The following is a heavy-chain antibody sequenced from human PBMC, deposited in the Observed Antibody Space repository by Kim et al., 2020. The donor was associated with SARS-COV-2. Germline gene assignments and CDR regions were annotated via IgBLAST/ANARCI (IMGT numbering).Heavy chain of an antibody. CDR2: INSDGSST. Sequence: GGSLRLSCAASGFTFSSYWMHWVRQAPGKGLVWVSRINSDGSSTSYADSVKGRFTISRDNAKNTLYLQMNSLRAEDTAVYYCARDLGMSGWYYYYYYGMDVWGQGTTVTVSS. J-gene: IGHJ6*02. D-gene: IGHD6-19*01. CDR1: GFTFSSYW. V-gene: IGHV3-74*01. CDR3: ARDLGMSGWYYYYYYGMDV.